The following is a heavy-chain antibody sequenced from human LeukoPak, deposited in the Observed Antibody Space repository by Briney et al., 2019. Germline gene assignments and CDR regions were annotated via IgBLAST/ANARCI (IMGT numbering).Heavy chain of an antibody. CDR1: GGSISSSSYY. D-gene: IGHD5-24*01. V-gene: IGHV4-39*07. Sequence: SETLSLTCTVSGGSISSSSYYWGWIRQPPGKGLEWIGSIYYSGSTYYNPSLKSRVTISVDTSKNQFSLKLSSVTAADTAVYYCARELVEMATISPNYYYYGMDVWGQGTTVTVSS. J-gene: IGHJ6*02. CDR3: ARELVEMATISPNYYYYGMDV. CDR2: IYYSGST.